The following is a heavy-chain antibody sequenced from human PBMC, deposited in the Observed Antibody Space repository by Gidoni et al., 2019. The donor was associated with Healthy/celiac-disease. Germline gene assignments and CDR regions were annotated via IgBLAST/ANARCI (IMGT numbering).Heavy chain of an antibody. D-gene: IGHD3-22*01. CDR2: FDPEDGET. J-gene: IGHJ3*02. V-gene: IGHV1-24*01. Sequence: QVQLVQSGAEAKKPGASGKVSCKASGHTLTELSMHWVRQAPGKGLEWMGGFDPEDGETIYAQKFQGRVTMTEHTSTDTAYRELSSLRSADTAVYYCATDMASRGYAFDIWGQGTMVTVSS. CDR3: ATDMASRGYAFDI. CDR1: GHTLTELS.